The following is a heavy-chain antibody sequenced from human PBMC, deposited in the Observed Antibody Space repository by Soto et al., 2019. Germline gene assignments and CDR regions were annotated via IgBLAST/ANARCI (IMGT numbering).Heavy chain of an antibody. CDR3: AKARPSGGYYYVEAFDV. Sequence: SGFTFSNYAMSWVRQSPGKGLEWVSAVSSTGTSPYYAGSVQGRFTISRDNSKNMFYLQMKSLRAEDTAIYYCAKARPSGGYYYVEAFDVWGQGTMVTVSS. V-gene: IGHV3-23*01. CDR1: GFTFSNYA. D-gene: IGHD3-22*01. J-gene: IGHJ3*01. CDR2: VSSTGTSP.